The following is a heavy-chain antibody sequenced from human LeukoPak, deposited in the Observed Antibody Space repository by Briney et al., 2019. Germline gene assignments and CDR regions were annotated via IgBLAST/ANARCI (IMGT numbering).Heavy chain of an antibody. J-gene: IGHJ4*02. Sequence: GASVKVSCKASGGTFSSYAISWVRQAPGQGLEWMGIINPSGGSTSYAQKFQGRVTMTRDTSTSTVYMELSSLRSEDTAVYYCARDRGDIVVVVAATTIGSFDYWGQGTLVTVSS. CDR2: INPSGGST. CDR3: ARDRGDIVVVVAATTIGSFDY. CDR1: GGTFSSYA. V-gene: IGHV1-46*01. D-gene: IGHD2-15*01.